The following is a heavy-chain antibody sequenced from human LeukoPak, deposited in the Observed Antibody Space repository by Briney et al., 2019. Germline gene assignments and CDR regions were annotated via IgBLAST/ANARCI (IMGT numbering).Heavy chain of an antibody. CDR2: IYYSGST. CDR1: GGSISSGGYY. V-gene: IGHV4-30-4*08. J-gene: IGHJ4*02. Sequence: SETLSLTCTVSGGSISSGGYYWSWIRQPPGKGLEWIGYIYYSGSTYYNPSLKSRVTISVDTSKNQFSLKLSSVTAADTAVYYCARVRGWGWAYCSSTSCYFDYWGQGTLVTVSS. CDR3: ARVRGWGWAYCSSTSCYFDY. D-gene: IGHD2-2*01.